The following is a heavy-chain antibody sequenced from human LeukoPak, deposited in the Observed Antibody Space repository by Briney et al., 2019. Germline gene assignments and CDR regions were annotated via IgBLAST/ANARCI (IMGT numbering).Heavy chain of an antibody. CDR1: GYTFTSYG. Sequence: ASVKVSCKASGYTFTSYGISWVRQAPGQGLEWMGWISAYNGHTNYAQKFQGRVTMTRDTSISTAYMELSRLRSDDTAVYYCARDLSGWYYYYMDVWGKGTTVTVSS. D-gene: IGHD6-19*01. J-gene: IGHJ6*03. V-gene: IGHV1-18*01. CDR3: ARDLSGWYYYYMDV. CDR2: ISAYNGHT.